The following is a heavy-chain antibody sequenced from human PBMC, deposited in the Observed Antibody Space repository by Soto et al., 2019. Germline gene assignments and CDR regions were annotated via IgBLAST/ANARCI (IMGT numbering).Heavy chain of an antibody. CDR3: AKENQYCSGGSCYIDY. Sequence: PGGSLRLSCAASGFTFNNYAMDWVRQAPGKGLEWVSSISGTGGSTYYADSVKGRFTISRDNSKNTLYLQMNSLRVEDTAVYYCAKENQYCSGGSCYIDYWGQGALVTVSS. CDR2: ISGTGGST. CDR1: GFTFNNYA. D-gene: IGHD2-15*01. V-gene: IGHV3-23*01. J-gene: IGHJ4*02.